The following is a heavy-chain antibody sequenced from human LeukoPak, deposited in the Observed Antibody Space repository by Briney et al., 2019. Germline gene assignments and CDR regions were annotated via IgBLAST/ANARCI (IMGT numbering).Heavy chain of an antibody. D-gene: IGHD5-18*01. J-gene: IGHJ3*02. CDR2: INHSGST. CDR1: GGSFSGYY. CDR3: ARGGYTYGFDAFDI. V-gene: IGHV4-34*01. Sequence: SETLSLTCAVYGGSFSGYYWSWIRQPPGKGLEWIGEINHSGSTNYNPSLKSRVTISVDTSKNQFSLKLSSVTAADTAVYYCARGGYTYGFDAFDIWGQGTMVTVSS.